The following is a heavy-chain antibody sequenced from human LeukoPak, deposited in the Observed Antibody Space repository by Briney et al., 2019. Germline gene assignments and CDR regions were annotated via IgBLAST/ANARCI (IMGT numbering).Heavy chain of an antibody. J-gene: IGHJ3*02. CDR3: ARCSRSSTDCYSAFDI. D-gene: IGHD2-2*02. CDR1: GFTVSTTL. Sequence: GGSLRLTCTVSGFTVSTTLMDWVRQAPGKGLEWVSYISSSSTIYYADSVKGRFTISRDNAKNSLYLQMNSLRAEDTALYYCARCSRSSTDCYSAFDIWGQGTMVTVSS. CDR2: ISSSSTI. V-gene: IGHV3-69-1*01.